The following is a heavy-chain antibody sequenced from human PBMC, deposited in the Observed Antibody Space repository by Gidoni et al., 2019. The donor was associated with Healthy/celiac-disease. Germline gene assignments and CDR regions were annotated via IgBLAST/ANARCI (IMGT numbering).Heavy chain of an antibody. V-gene: IGHV4-39*01. D-gene: IGHD3-10*01. Sequence: QLQLQESGPGLVKPSETLSLPCTLSGGSIRRCSYYWGGVRQPPGKGLEWIGSIYYSGSTYYHPSLKSRVTISVDTSKNQFSLKLSSVTAADTAVYYCARGVTMVRGVMHNNWFDPWGQGTLVTVSS. CDR1: GGSIRRCSYY. CDR2: IYYSGST. J-gene: IGHJ5*02. CDR3: ARGVTMVRGVMHNNWFDP.